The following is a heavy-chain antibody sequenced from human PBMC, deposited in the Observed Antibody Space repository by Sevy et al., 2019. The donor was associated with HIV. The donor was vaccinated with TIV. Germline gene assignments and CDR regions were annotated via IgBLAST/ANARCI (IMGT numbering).Heavy chain of an antibody. CDR2: ISNSGTTI. J-gene: IGHJ4*02. Sequence: GGCLRLSCSASGFSFSSYEFNWVRQAPGKGLEWVSYISNSGTTISYSDSVKGRFTISRDNAKKSVYLQMNSLRAEDTAVYYCARDLPPSATTVAHFDCWGQGTLVTVSS. V-gene: IGHV3-48*03. CDR3: ARDLPPSATTVAHFDC. D-gene: IGHD4-17*01. CDR1: GFSFSSYE.